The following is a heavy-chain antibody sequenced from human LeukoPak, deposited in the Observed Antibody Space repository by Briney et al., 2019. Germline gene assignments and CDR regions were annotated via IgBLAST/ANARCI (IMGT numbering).Heavy chain of an antibody. CDR1: GFTFSSDW. CDR2: INSDGSST. CDR3: ARENWGSSFDY. J-gene: IGHJ4*02. V-gene: IGHV3-74*01. Sequence: GGSLRLSCAASGFTFSSDWMHWVRHAPGKGLVWVSLINSDGSSTRYADSVKGRFTISRDNAKNTLYLQMNSLRAEDTAVYYCARENWGSSFDYWGQGTLVTVSS. D-gene: IGHD7-27*01.